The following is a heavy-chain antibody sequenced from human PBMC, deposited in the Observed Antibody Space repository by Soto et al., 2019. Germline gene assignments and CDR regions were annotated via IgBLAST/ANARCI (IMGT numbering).Heavy chain of an antibody. CDR2: IYHSGST. CDR1: GGSISSGGYS. V-gene: IGHV4-30-2*01. J-gene: IGHJ3*02. Sequence: QLQLQESGSGLVKPSQTLSLTCAVSGGSISSGGYSWSWIRQPPGKGLEWIGYIYHSGSTYYNPSLKRRVTISVDRSKNQFSLKLSSVTAADTAVYYCARAGDYYDSSGPMPDAFDIWGQGTMVTVSS. CDR3: ARAGDYYDSSGPMPDAFDI. D-gene: IGHD3-22*01.